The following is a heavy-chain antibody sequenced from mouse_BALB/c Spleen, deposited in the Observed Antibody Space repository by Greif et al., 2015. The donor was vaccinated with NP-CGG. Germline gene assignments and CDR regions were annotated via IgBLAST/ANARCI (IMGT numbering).Heavy chain of an antibody. V-gene: IGHV1-84*02. CDR1: GYTFTDYY. CDR2: IYPGSGNT. Sequence: QVQLQQSGPELVKPGASVKISCKASGYTFTDYYINWVNQKPGQGLEWIGWIYPGSGNTKYSEKFKGKATLTVDTSSSTAYMQFSSLTSEDTAVYFCARRTGTEAMDYWGQGTSVTVSS. D-gene: IGHD4-1*01. CDR3: ARRTGTEAMDY. J-gene: IGHJ4*01.